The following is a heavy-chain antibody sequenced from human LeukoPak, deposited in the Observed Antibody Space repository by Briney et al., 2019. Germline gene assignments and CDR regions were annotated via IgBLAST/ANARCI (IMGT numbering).Heavy chain of an antibody. D-gene: IGHD6-19*01. J-gene: IGHJ5*02. Sequence: SETLSLTCAVYGGSFSGYYWSWIRQPPVKGLEWIGEINHSGSTNYNPSLKSRVTISVDTSKNQLSLKLSSVTAADTAVYYCARGLMYSSGWYRWFDPWGQGTLVTVSS. CDR1: GGSFSGYY. CDR2: INHSGST. CDR3: ARGLMYSSGWYRWFDP. V-gene: IGHV4-34*01.